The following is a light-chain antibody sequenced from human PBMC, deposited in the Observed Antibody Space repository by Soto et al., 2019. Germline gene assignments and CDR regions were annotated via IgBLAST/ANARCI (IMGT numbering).Light chain of an antibody. V-gene: IGKV3-15*01. CDR3: QQYINWPRT. Sequence: IVLTPSAITLSVSPGERVALSCRASQRLSSNLAWYQQRPGQAPRLLIYGASIRATDIPARFIGSGSGTEFTLTISSLESEDFAVYYCQQYINWPRTFGQGTKVDIK. CDR2: GAS. CDR1: QRLSSN. J-gene: IGKJ1*01.